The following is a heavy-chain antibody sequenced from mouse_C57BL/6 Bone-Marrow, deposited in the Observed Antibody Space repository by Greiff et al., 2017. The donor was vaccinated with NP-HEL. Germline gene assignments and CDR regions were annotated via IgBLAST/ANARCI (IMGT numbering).Heavy chain of an antibody. CDR1: GYAFSRSW. J-gene: IGHJ2*01. Sequence: FGGGRGRPGGPGKISRKTFGYAFSRSWGKWGKRRPGKGLEWIGQIYPGDGDTNYNGKFKGKATLTADKSSSTAYMQLSSLTSEDSAVYFCARVGYYFDYWGQGTTLTVSS. CDR2: IYPGDGDT. CDR3: ARVGYYFDY. V-gene: IGHV1-80*01.